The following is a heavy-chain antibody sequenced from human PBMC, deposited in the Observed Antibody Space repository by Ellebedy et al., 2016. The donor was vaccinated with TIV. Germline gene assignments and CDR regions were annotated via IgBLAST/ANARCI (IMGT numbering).Heavy chain of an antibody. CDR2: IYHSGDT. CDR1: GGSISSSHW. D-gene: IGHD5-12*01. Sequence: SETLSLXXAVSGGSISSSHWWSWVRPAPGKGLEWIGEIYHSGDTNYNPSLKSRVSMSVDMSKNHFSLNLTSVTAADTAMYYFARGSSFRGLYFDLWGRGTLVTVSS. V-gene: IGHV4-4*02. CDR3: ARGSSFRGLYFDL. J-gene: IGHJ2*01.